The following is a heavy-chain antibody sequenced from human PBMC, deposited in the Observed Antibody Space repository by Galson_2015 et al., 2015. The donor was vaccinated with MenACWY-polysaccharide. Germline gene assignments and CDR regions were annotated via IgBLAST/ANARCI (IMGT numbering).Heavy chain of an antibody. D-gene: IGHD6-13*01. CDR2: IRSDGRDK. J-gene: IGHJ4*02. CDR1: GFTFSSYG. V-gene: IGHV3-30*02. CDR3: AKDRTAAASDGDY. Sequence: SLRLSCAASGFTFSSYGMHWVRQGPGKGLQWVAFIRSDGRDKYYADSVKGRFTLSRDNSNNTLYLQMDSLRAEDTAVYYCAKDRTAAASDGDYWGQGTLVTVSS.